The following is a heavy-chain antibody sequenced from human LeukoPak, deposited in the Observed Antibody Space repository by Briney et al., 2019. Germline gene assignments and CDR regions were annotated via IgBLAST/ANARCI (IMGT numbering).Heavy chain of an antibody. Sequence: ASVRVSCKASGYTFTDFYIHWVRQAPGQGPEWMGWIDPKSGGTKYEQRFQGRVTMTRDTSISTAYMDLTRLASDDTAVYYCARGELLVDYWGQGTLVTVSS. D-gene: IGHD3-10*01. J-gene: IGHJ4*02. CDR2: IDPKSGGT. CDR3: ARGELLVDY. V-gene: IGHV1-2*02. CDR1: GYTFTDFY.